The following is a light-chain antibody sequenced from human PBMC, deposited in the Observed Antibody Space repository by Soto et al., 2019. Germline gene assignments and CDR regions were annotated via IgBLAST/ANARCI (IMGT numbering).Light chain of an antibody. CDR2: GAS. Sequence: EIVLTQSPATLSSFPGDRVTLSCRASQSVSSNLAWYQQKPGQAPRLLIYGASTRATGIPARFSGSGSGTEFTLTISSLQSEDFAFYYCQQYKNWPPTWTFGQGTKVDIK. J-gene: IGKJ1*01. CDR1: QSVSSN. CDR3: QQYKNWPPTWT. V-gene: IGKV3D-15*01.